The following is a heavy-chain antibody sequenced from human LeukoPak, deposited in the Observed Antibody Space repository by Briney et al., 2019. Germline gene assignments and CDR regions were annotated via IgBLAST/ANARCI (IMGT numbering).Heavy chain of an antibody. V-gene: IGHV3-30-3*01. Sequence: GRSLRLSCAASGFTFSNYAMHWVRQAPGKGLEWVSVVSYDGGNKYYADSVKGRFTISRDNSKNTLYLQMNSLRTEDTAVYYCARDYDSIHAFDIWGQGTMVTVSS. CDR1: GFTFSNYA. J-gene: IGHJ3*02. D-gene: IGHD5-12*01. CDR3: ARDYDSIHAFDI. CDR2: VSYDGGNK.